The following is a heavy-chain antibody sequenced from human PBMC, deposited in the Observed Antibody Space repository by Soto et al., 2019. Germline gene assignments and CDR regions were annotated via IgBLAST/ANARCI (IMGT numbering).Heavy chain of an antibody. CDR1: GYSFTSYW. V-gene: IGHV5-51*01. D-gene: IGHD6-13*01. CDR3: ARTAAAGKYYPAIDV. CDR2: IYPGDSDT. J-gene: IGHJ6*02. Sequence: PGESLKISCKVSGYSFTSYWIGWVRQMPGKGLEWMGIIYPGDSDTRYSPSFQGQVTISADRSISTAYLQWSSLKASDTAMYYCARTAAAGKYYPAIDVWGQGTTITVSS.